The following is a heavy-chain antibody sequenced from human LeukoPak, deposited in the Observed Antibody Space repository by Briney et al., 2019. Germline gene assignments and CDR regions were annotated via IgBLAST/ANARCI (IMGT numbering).Heavy chain of an antibody. V-gene: IGHV4-4*02. Sequence: SETLSLTCAVSGASISSSNWWSWVRQPPGKGLEWIGEIYHSGTTNYNPSLKGRVTISVDKSKNQFSLKLSSVTAADTAVYYCAREGDSSSVGWFDPWGQGTLVTVSS. D-gene: IGHD6-13*01. J-gene: IGHJ5*02. CDR3: AREGDSSSVGWFDP. CDR2: IYHSGTT. CDR1: GASISSSNW.